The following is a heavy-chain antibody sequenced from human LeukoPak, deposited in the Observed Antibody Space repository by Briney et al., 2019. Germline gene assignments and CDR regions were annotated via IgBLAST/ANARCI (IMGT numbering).Heavy chain of an antibody. CDR2: ISSSGSAI. CDR1: GFTFSSYE. J-gene: IGHJ4*02. V-gene: IGHV3-48*03. D-gene: IGHD5-12*01. Sequence: GGSLRLSCAASGFTFSSYEMNWVRQAPGKGLEWVSFISSSGSAIHYADSVRGRFTISRDNAKNSLYLQMNSLRAEDTAVYYCVREYSGYAFDYWGQGTLVTVSS. CDR3: VREYSGYAFDY.